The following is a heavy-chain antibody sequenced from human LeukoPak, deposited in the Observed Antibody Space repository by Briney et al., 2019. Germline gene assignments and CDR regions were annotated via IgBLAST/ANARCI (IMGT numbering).Heavy chain of an antibody. D-gene: IGHD6-19*01. V-gene: IGHV4-61*02. CDR2: IYTSGST. Sequence: PSETLSLTLTVSGGSISSGSYYWTWIRQPAGKGLEWIGRIYTSGSTNYNPSLKSRVTISVDTSKNQFSLTLSSVTAADTAVYYCARDSALYSSGWLFDYWGQGTLVTVSS. CDR1: GGSISSGSYY. CDR3: ARDSALYSSGWLFDY. J-gene: IGHJ4*02.